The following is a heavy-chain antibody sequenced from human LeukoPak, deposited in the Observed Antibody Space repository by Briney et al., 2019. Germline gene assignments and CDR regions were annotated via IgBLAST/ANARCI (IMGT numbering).Heavy chain of an antibody. CDR2: IYTSGST. V-gene: IGHV4-4*07. D-gene: IGHD3-10*01. CDR1: GGSISSYY. CDR3: ARGPRFGELLWHWFDP. Sequence: SETLSLTCPVSGGSISSYYGSWIRPPAGKGLEWIGRIYTSGSTNYNPSLKSRVTMSVDTSKNQFSLKLSSVTAADTAVYYCARGPRFGELLWHWFDPWGQGTLVTVSS. J-gene: IGHJ5*02.